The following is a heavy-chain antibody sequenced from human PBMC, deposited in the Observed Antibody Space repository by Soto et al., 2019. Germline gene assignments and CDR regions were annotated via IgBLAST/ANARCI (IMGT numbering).Heavy chain of an antibody. CDR3: AREDYYDSSGQTDY. Sequence: PGGSLRLSCAASGFTFDDYGMSWVRQAPGKGLVWVSRINSDGSSTSYADSVKGRFTISRDNAKNTLYLQMNRLRAEDTAVYYCAREDYYDSSGQTDYWGQGTLVTVSS. V-gene: IGHV3-74*01. D-gene: IGHD3-22*01. CDR1: GFTFDDYG. CDR2: INSDGSST. J-gene: IGHJ4*02.